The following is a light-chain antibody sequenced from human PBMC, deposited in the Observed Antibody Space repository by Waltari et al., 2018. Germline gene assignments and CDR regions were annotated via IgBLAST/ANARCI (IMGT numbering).Light chain of an antibody. J-gene: IGKJ4*01. CDR2: SAS. Sequence: EIVMTQSPATLSVSPGERAALTCRASQSVSSTLSAYQQRPRQAPRLLIYSASTRATAIHRRFSGSGSGTEFTLTISSLQSEDFAVYYCQQYHAWPPLTFGGGTKVEIK. CDR3: QQYHAWPPLT. CDR1: QSVSST. V-gene: IGKV3-15*01.